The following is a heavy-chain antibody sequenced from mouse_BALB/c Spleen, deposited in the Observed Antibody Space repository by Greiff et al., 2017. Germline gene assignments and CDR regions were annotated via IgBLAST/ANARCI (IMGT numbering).Heavy chain of an antibody. Sequence: DVKLQESGAELVKPGASVKLSCTASGFNIKDTYMHWVKQRPEQGLEWIGRIDPANGNTKYDPKFQGKATITADTSSNTAYLQLSSLTSEDTAVYYCARDSSGYVPYAMDYWGQGTSVTVSS. V-gene: IGHV14-3*02. CDR2: IDPANGNT. J-gene: IGHJ4*01. CDR3: ARDSSGYVPYAMDY. D-gene: IGHD3-2*01. CDR1: GFNIKDTY.